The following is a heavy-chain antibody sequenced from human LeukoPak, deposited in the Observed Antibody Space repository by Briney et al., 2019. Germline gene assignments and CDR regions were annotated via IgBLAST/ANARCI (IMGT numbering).Heavy chain of an antibody. Sequence: SETLSLTCTVPGGPISNYYWSWIRQPPGKGLEWIGYIYYSGSTTYNPSLKSRVTISVDTSKNQFSLKLNSVTAADTAVYYCARRAGYYYGMDVWGQGTTVTVSS. CDR1: GGPISNYY. J-gene: IGHJ6*02. V-gene: IGHV4-59*08. CDR3: ARRAGYYYGMDV. CDR2: IYYSGST.